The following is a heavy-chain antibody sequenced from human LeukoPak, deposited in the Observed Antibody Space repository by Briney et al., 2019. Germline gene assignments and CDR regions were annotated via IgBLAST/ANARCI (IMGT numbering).Heavy chain of an antibody. Sequence: SETLSLTCIASGGSISSSSYYWGWIRQPPGRGLEWIASIYYSGSTYYNPSLKGRVTISVDTSKNQFSLNLSSVTATDTAMYYCARHEYFVNYWGQGILVTVSS. CDR3: ARHEYFVNY. J-gene: IGHJ4*02. CDR2: IYYSGST. D-gene: IGHD2/OR15-2a*01. V-gene: IGHV4-39*01. CDR1: GGSISSSSYY.